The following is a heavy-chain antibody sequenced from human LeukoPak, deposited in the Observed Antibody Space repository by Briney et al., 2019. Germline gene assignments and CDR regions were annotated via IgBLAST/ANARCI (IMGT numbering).Heavy chain of an antibody. D-gene: IGHD2-2*01. CDR2: ISFDGVNT. J-gene: IGHJ6*03. CDR3: ARGQGYESYYYMDV. Sequence: GRSLRLSCAASGFTFSTYAIHWVRQAPGKGLEWVAVISFDGVNTFYADSVKGRFTISRDNSNNTVYLQMNNLRPEDTAVFYCARGQGYESYYYMDVWGKGTTVTVSS. V-gene: IGHV3-30*04. CDR1: GFTFSTYA.